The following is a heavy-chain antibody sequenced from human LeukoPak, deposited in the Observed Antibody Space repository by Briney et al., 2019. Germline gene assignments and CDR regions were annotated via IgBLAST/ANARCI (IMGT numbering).Heavy chain of an antibody. CDR1: GYTFTSYD. CDR2: IRAYNDNT. Sequence: PSASLTVSCTASGYTFTSYDISWVRQPPGQGLEWMGWIRAYNDNTYYAKRVQRRVNMTKDTSTITAYMEMRTLRSDDTGAYHYGRLADGEADTGRFDYWGQGTLVTVSS. D-gene: IGHD3-10*01. J-gene: IGHJ4*02. V-gene: IGHV1-18*04. CDR3: GRLADGEADTGRFDY.